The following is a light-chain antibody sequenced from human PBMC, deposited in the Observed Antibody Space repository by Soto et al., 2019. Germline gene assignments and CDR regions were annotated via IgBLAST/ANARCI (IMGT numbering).Light chain of an antibody. CDR2: DDS. J-gene: IGLJ2*01. CDR1: NIGTKS. CDR3: QVWDGSSDQVI. Sequence: SYELTQPPSVSVAPGQTARITCGEDNIGTKSVHWNQQKPGQAPVLVVYDDSDRPSGIPERFSGSNSGNTATLTISRVEAGDEAAYYCQVWDGSSDQVIFGGGTKVTVL. V-gene: IGLV3-21*02.